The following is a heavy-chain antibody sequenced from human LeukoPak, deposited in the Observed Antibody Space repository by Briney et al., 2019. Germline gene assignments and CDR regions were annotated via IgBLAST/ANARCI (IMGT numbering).Heavy chain of an antibody. CDR2: IYYSGST. CDR1: GGSISSSSYY. J-gene: IGHJ6*03. D-gene: IGHD7-27*01. CDR3: ARGLGLLYYYYMDV. V-gene: IGHV4-39*07. Sequence: SETLSLTCTVSGGSISSSSYYWGWIRQPPGKGLEWIGSIYYSGSTYYNPSLKSRVTISVDTSKNQFSLKLSSVTAADTAVYYCARGLGLLYYYYMDVWGKGTTVTVSS.